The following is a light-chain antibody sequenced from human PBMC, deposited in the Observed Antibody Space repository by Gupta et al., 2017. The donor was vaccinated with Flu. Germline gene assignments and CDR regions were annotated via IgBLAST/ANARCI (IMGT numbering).Light chain of an antibody. CDR3: QQYVISGDN. Sequence: ELVLTQAPGTLSLSPGERATLSCRASQSVNNNLLTWYQQKPGQAPRLLIYGASSRATGIPDRVSGSGSGTDFTLNIRRLEPEDFAGYYWQQYVISGDNFGQGTKLEIK. CDR2: GAS. J-gene: IGKJ2*01. V-gene: IGKV3-20*01. CDR1: QSVNNNL.